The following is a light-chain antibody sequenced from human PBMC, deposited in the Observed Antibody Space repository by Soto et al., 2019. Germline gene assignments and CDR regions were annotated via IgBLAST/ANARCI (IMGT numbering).Light chain of an antibody. CDR1: QSISSY. CDR3: QQSYSTPRT. J-gene: IGKJ1*01. Sequence: DIQMTQSPSSLSASVGDRVTITCRASQSISSYLNWYQQKPGEAPELLIYTASSLQSGVPSRFSGTGSGKAFTLTISSLQPEDFATYYCQQSYSTPRTFCQGTKVEVK. V-gene: IGKV1-39*01. CDR2: TAS.